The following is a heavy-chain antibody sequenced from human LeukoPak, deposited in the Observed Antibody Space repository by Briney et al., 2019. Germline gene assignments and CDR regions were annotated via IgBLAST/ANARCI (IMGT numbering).Heavy chain of an antibody. Sequence: SETLSLTCTVSGGSISSNKWSWIRQPPGKGLEWIGYIYDSGSTNYNPSLKSRVTISVDTSTNQFSLNMSSVTAADTAVYYCARIIAAAGTEAFDIWGQGTMVTVSS. CDR2: IYDSGST. CDR1: GGSISSNK. D-gene: IGHD6-13*01. J-gene: IGHJ3*02. CDR3: ARIIAAAGTEAFDI. V-gene: IGHV4-59*08.